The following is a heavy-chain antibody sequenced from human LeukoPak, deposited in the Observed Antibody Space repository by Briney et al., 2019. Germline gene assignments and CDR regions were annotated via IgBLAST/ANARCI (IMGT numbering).Heavy chain of an antibody. CDR3: ARGEYCSGGSCWPNWFDP. V-gene: IGHV1-3*01. CDR2: INAGNGNT. CDR1: GYTFTTYA. J-gene: IGHJ5*02. Sequence: ASVKVSCKASGYTFTTYAMHWVRQAPGQRLEWMGWINAGNGNTKYSQKIQGRVTITRDTSASTAYMELGSLRSEDTAVYYCARGEYCSGGSCWPNWFDPWGQGTLVTVSS. D-gene: IGHD2-15*01.